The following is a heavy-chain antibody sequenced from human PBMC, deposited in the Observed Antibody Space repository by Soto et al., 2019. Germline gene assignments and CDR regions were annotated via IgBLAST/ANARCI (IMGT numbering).Heavy chain of an antibody. CDR2: ITTSGINV. CDR1: GFTFTTYS. J-gene: IGHJ4*02. Sequence: ESGGGLVKPGGSLRLSCAASGFTFTTYSMNWVRQAPGKGLEWVSSITTSGINVYYADSVKGRFTISRDSAKNSVFLQMNSLRAEDTAVYYCAGGRFFDFWGQGALVTVSS. CDR3: AGGRFFDF. V-gene: IGHV3-21*01.